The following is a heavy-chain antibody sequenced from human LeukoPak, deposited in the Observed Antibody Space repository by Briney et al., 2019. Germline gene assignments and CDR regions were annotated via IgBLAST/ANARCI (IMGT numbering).Heavy chain of an antibody. V-gene: IGHV3-23*01. CDR3: AKDASGTYPSDFDY. CDR1: GFTFSSYG. Sequence: GGTLRLSCAASGFTFSSYGLSWVRQPPGKGLEWVSAISYSGGSTYYADPVKGRVTISRDNYKTMLYLQMNRLRAEDAAVYDCAKDASGTYPSDFDYCGQGTLVTVSS. CDR2: ISYSGGST. D-gene: IGHD3-3*01. J-gene: IGHJ4*02.